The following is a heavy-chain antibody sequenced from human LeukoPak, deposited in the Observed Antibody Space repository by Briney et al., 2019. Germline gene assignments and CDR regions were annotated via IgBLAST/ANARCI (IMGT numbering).Heavy chain of an antibody. J-gene: IGHJ4*02. CDR2: IISSSSYI. Sequence: GGSLRLSCAASGFTFSSYSMNWARQAPGKGLEWVSSIISSSSYIYYADSVKGRFTISRDNAKNSLYLQMNGLRAEDTAVYYCARVGAIYCTNGVCPPFDYWGQGTLVPVSS. D-gene: IGHD2-8*01. CDR1: GFTFSSYS. V-gene: IGHV3-21*01. CDR3: ARVGAIYCTNGVCPPFDY.